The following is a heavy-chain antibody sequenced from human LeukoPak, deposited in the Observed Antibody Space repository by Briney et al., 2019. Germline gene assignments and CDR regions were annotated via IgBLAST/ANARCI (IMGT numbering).Heavy chain of an antibody. V-gene: IGHV4-61*08. D-gene: IGHD2-15*01. CDR2: IYYSGST. CDR1: GGSISSGGYY. J-gene: IGHJ4*02. Sequence: SETLSLTCTVSGGSISSGGYYWSWIRQPPGKGLEWIGYIYYSGSTNYNPSLKSRVTISVDTSKNQFSPKLSSVTAADTAVYYCARHDCSGGSCNFDYWGQGTLVTVSS. CDR3: ARHDCSGGSCNFDY.